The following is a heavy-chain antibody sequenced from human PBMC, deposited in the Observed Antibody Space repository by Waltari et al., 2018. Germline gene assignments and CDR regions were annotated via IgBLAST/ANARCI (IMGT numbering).Heavy chain of an antibody. CDR3: ARDRAGVGDD. D-gene: IGHD3-10*01. J-gene: IGHJ4*02. CDR2: ITSDGGTT. Sequence: EVQLVESGGGLVQPGGYLRLSCAASGFTFSNYALHWVRQAPGKGLEYVSSITSDGGTTYYANSVKGRFTMSRDNSKNTLYLQMGSLRPEDTAVYYCARDRAGVGDDWGQGTLVTVSS. CDR1: GFTFSNYA. V-gene: IGHV3-64*01.